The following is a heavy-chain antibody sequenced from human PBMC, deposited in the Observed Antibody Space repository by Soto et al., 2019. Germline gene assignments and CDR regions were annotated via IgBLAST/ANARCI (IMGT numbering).Heavy chain of an antibody. CDR2: IYHSGST. CDR1: GGSISSGGYS. V-gene: IGHV4-30-2*01. Sequence: SVTLSLTCAVSGGSISSGGYSWSWIRQPPGKGLEWIGYIYHSGSTYYNPSLKSRVTISVDRSKNQFSLKLSSVTAADTAVYYCARVSRATSYFDYWGQGTLVTVYS. CDR3: ARVSRATSYFDY. D-gene: IGHD5-12*01. J-gene: IGHJ4*02.